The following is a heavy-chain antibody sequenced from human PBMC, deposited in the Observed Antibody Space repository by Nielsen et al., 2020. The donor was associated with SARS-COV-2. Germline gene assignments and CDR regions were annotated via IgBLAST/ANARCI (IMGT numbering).Heavy chain of an antibody. J-gene: IGHJ5*02. Sequence: SETLSLTCAVYGGSFSGYYWSWIRQLPGKGLEWIGEINHSGSTNYNPSLKSRVTISVDTSKNQFSLKLSSVTAADTAVYYCARERDSSGLNWFDPWGQGTLVTVSS. V-gene: IGHV4-34*01. D-gene: IGHD3-22*01. CDR3: ARERDSSGLNWFDP. CDR1: GGSFSGYY. CDR2: INHSGST.